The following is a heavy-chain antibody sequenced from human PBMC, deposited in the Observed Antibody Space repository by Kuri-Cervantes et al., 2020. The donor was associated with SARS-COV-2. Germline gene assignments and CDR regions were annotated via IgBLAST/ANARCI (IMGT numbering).Heavy chain of an antibody. CDR2: ISSSSSYI. J-gene: IGHJ4*02. CDR3: AKDIDGHYDYVWGSYREYYFDY. CDR1: GFTFSSYS. V-gene: IGHV3-21*04. Sequence: GESLKISCAASGFTFSSYSMNWVRQAPGKGLEWVSSISSSSSYIYYADSVKGRFTISRDNAKNSLYLQMNSLRAEDTALYYCAKDIDGHYDYVWGSYREYYFDYWGQGTLVTVSS. D-gene: IGHD3-16*02.